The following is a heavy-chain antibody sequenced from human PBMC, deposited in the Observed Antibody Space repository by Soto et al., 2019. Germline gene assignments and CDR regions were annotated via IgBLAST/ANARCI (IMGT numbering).Heavy chain of an antibody. CDR1: GFTFSSYG. CDR2: IRGSGADT. Sequence: GGSLRLSCAASGFTFSSYGMHWVRQAPGKGLEWVSAIRGSGADTFYADSVEGRFTISRDNLKNTLYLQMNSLRAEDTATYYCAKVGGESFYYYYGMDVWGQGTTVTVSS. CDR3: AKVGGESFYYYYGMDV. V-gene: IGHV3-23*01. J-gene: IGHJ6*02. D-gene: IGHD3-10*01.